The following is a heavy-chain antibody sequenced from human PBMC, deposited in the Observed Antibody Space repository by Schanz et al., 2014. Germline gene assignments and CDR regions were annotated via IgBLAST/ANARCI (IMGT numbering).Heavy chain of an antibody. CDR2: IYYSGST. D-gene: IGHD1-1*01. Sequence: QVQLQESGPGLVKPSQTLSLTCAVSGGSISSGGYSWNWIRQPPGKGLEWIVYIYYSGSTYYNPSLKSRVTISLDPSKNQFSLKLSSVTAADTAVYYCARGGRTTYNYYYGMDVWGQGTTVTVSS. V-gene: IGHV4-30-4*07. CDR1: GGSISSGGYS. CDR3: ARGGRTTYNYYYGMDV. J-gene: IGHJ6*02.